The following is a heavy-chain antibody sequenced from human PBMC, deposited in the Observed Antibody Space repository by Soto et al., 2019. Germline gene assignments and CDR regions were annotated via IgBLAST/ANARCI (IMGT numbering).Heavy chain of an antibody. D-gene: IGHD2-2*01. CDR2: IYPSNSNT. Sequence: GESLKISCKGFGYSFTSYWIGWVRQMPGKGLEWMGIIYPSNSNTRYSPSFQGQVTISADTSISTVYLQWDSLKASDTDIYHCARESTGQFDYWGQGTQVTVSS. V-gene: IGHV5-51*01. CDR1: GYSFTSYW. CDR3: ARESTGQFDY. J-gene: IGHJ4*02.